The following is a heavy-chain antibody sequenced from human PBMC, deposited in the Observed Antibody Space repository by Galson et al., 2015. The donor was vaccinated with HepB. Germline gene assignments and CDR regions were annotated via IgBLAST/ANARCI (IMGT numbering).Heavy chain of an antibody. CDR2: ISYDGSNT. CDR3: AKDPYLYSALAGTMAGFDY. J-gene: IGHJ4*02. CDR1: GFTFSNYG. V-gene: IGHV3-30*18. D-gene: IGHD6-19*01. Sequence: SLRLSCAASGFTFSNYGMHWVRQAPGKGLEWVAVISYDGSNTYYADSVKGRFTISRDNSKNTLYLQMNSLRAEDTALYYCAKDPYLYSALAGTMAGFDYWGREPWSPSPQ.